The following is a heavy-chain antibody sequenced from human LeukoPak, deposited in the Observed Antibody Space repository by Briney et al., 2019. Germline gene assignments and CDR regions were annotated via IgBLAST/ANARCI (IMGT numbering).Heavy chain of an antibody. J-gene: IGHJ4*02. V-gene: IGHV3-30*02. D-gene: IGHD2-15*01. Sequence: GGSLRLSCAASGFTFSSYGMHWVRQAPGKGLEWVAFIRYDGSNKYYADSVKGRFTISRDNFKNTLYLQMNSLRAEDTAVYYCAKGAAGVAATLGDYWGQGTLVTVSS. CDR1: GFTFSSYG. CDR2: IRYDGSNK. CDR3: AKGAAGVAATLGDY.